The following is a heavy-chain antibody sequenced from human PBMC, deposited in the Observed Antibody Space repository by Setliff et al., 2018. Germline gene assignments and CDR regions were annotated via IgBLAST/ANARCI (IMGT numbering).Heavy chain of an antibody. Sequence: RGESLKISCKASASTFSNYWIVWVRQMPGKGLEWMGIIYPGDSDTRYSPSFQGQVTISADKSISTAYLQWSSLKASDTAMYYCARGKGYHIPYGMDVWGQGTTVTVSS. V-gene: IGHV5-51*01. CDR2: IYPGDSDT. J-gene: IGHJ6*02. D-gene: IGHD2-2*01. CDR3: ARGKGYHIPYGMDV. CDR1: ASTFSNYW.